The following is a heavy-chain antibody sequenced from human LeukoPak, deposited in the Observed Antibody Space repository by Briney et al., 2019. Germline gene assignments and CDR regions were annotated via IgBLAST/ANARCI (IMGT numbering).Heavy chain of an antibody. V-gene: IGHV3-30*02. D-gene: IGHD6-6*01. J-gene: IGHJ3*02. Sequence: GGSLRLSCAASGFTFSSYGMHWVRQAPGKGLEWVAFIRYDGSNKYYADSVKGRFTISRDNSKDTLYLQMNSLRAEDTAVYYCAKRLAARLRPVDAFDIWGQGTMVTVSS. CDR3: AKRLAARLRPVDAFDI. CDR1: GFTFSSYG. CDR2: IRYDGSNK.